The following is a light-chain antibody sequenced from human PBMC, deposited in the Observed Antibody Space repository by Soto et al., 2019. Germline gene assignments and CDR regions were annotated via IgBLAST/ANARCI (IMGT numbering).Light chain of an antibody. V-gene: IGKV3-15*01. Sequence: EVVMTQSPTTLSVSPGERVTLSCSASQTISNNLAWYRKKPGQAPSLLLYGISTRATGLPARFSGSGSGTEFTLTISSLQSDDFALYYCQQYNNWPHTFGKGTKLEIK. J-gene: IGKJ2*01. CDR2: GIS. CDR3: QQYNNWPHT. CDR1: QTISNN.